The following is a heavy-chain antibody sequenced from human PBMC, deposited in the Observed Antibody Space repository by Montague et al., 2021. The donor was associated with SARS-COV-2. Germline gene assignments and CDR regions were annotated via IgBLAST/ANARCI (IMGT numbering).Heavy chain of an antibody. J-gene: IGHJ4*02. V-gene: IGHV4-31*03. Sequence: TLSLTCTVSGGSVTSTTYYWSWFRQRPGRGLEWVGFIYSSGSTAYSPSLEDRLTMSIDTSKNQFSLRLSSVTAADTAVYYCARGARQGYGFRLGSFNSWGQGTLVTVSS. CDR3: ARGARQGYGFRLGSFNS. CDR1: GGSVTSTTYY. D-gene: IGHD3-10*01. CDR2: IYSSGST.